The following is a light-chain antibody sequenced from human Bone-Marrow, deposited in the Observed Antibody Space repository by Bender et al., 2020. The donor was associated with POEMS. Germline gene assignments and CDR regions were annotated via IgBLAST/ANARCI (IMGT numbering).Light chain of an antibody. Sequence: QSALTQPASVSESPGQSITVSCTGDNTDLGPHSVVSWYQQHPGRVPKLMIYEDTKRPSGVSDRFSASKSGSTASLTISGLHAEDEADYYCSSYDATTTLFVFGSGTKVSVL. J-gene: IGLJ1*01. V-gene: IGLV2-23*02. CDR2: EDT. CDR1: NTDLGPHSV. CDR3: SSYDATTTLFV.